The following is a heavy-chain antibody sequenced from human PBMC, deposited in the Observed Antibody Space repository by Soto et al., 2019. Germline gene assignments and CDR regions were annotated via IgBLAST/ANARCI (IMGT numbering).Heavy chain of an antibody. CDR2: MNPNSGNT. CDR3: VRERSGSSDY. Sequence: QVQLVQSGAEVKKPGASVKVSCKASGYTXTXXXXXXVRQATGQGLEWMGWMNPNSGNTGYAQKFQGRVTMTRNTSXSTAYXELSSLRSEDTAVYYCVRERSGSSDYWGQGTLVTVSS. CDR1: GYTXTXXX. V-gene: IGHV1-8*01. D-gene: IGHD1-26*01. J-gene: IGHJ4*02.